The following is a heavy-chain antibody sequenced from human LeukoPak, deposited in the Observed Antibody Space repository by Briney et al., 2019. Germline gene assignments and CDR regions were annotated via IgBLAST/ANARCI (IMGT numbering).Heavy chain of an antibody. J-gene: IGHJ4*02. Sequence: LGGSLRLSCAASGFTFSSYSMNWVRQAPGKGLEWVSSISSSSSYIYYADSVKGRFTISRDNAKNSLYLQMNSLRAEDTAVYYCATEDDYGDAGVDYWGQGTLVTVSS. CDR1: GFTFSSYS. CDR2: ISSSSSYI. CDR3: ATEDDYGDAGVDY. D-gene: IGHD4-17*01. V-gene: IGHV3-21*01.